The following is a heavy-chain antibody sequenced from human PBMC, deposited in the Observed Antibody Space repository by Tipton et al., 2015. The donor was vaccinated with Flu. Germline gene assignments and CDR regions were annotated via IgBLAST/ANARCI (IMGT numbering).Heavy chain of an antibody. D-gene: IGHD3-10*01. CDR1: GYTFTSHW. J-gene: IGHJ4*02. V-gene: IGHV5-51*03. CDR2: IYPGDSDT. CDR3: VRRYYGSVLDY. Sequence: QLVQSGAEVKKPGESLKISCKGSGYTFTSHWIAWVRQMPGKGLEWMGIIYPGDSDTTYNPSFQGQVTISADWSISTAYLQWSSLKASDTAMYYCVRRYYGSVLDYWGQGTLVTVSS.